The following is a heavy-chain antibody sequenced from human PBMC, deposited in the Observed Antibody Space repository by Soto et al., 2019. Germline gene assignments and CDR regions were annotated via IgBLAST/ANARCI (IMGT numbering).Heavy chain of an antibody. CDR2: VFHTGTT. J-gene: IGHJ4*02. CDR3: ARSAGWYAVHS. D-gene: IGHD6-19*01. CDR1: GDSVSSPYS. V-gene: IGHV4-4*02. Sequence: QVQLQESGPGLVKPSGTLSLTCAVSGDSVSSPYSWCWVRQPPGKVLEWIGEVFHTGTTSYNPSLRSRVTISIDKFINQFSLDLRSVTAADTAVCYCARSAGWYAVHSWGPGTLVIVSS.